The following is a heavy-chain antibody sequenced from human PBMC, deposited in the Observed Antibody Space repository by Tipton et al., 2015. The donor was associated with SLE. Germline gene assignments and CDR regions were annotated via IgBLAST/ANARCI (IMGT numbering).Heavy chain of an antibody. CDR3: ARVTDLAAADF. CDR1: GGSITGSGFF. Sequence: TLSLTCSVSGGSITGSGFFWGWFRQSPGKGLEWIGSIDYSGRTYYTPSLRSQLTIAFDTSKNQFSLKLNSVTVADTAIYYCARVTDLAAADFWGQGTLVTVSS. D-gene: IGHD3/OR15-3a*01. J-gene: IGHJ4*02. CDR2: IDYSGRT. V-gene: IGHV4-39*07.